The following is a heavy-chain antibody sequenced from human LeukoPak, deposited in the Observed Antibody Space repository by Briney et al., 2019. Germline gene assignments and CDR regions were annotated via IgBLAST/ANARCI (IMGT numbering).Heavy chain of an antibody. CDR1: GGSISSYY. CDR2: IYYSGST. J-gene: IGHJ5*02. Sequence: KPSETLSLTCTVSGGSISSYYWSWIRQPPGKGLEWIGYIYYSGSTNYNPSLKSRVTISVDTSKNQFSLKLSSVTAADTAVYYCARQGIVATTQFDPWGQRTLVTVSS. D-gene: IGHD5-12*01. CDR3: ARQGIVATTQFDP. V-gene: IGHV4-59*01.